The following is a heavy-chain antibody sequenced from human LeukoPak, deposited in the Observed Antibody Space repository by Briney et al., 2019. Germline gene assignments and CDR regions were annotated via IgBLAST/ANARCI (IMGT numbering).Heavy chain of an antibody. V-gene: IGHV3-74*01. J-gene: IGHJ3*02. D-gene: IGHD5-24*01. Sequence: GGSLRLSCAASGFTFSSYWMHWVRQAPGKGLVWVSRINSDGSSTSYADSVKGRFTISRDNAKNTLYLQMNSLRAEDTAVYYCARLRSRDGYAWYAFDIWGQGTMVTVSS. CDR3: ARLRSRDGYAWYAFDI. CDR2: INSDGSST. CDR1: GFTFSSYW.